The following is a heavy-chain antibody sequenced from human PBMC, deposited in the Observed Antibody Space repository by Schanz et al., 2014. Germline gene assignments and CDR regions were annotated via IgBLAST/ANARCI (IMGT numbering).Heavy chain of an antibody. J-gene: IGHJ5*02. CDR2: ISGGGGTT. V-gene: IGHV3-23*04. D-gene: IGHD3-9*01. CDR1: GFTLNNAW. CDR3: AKAADWPVTRFDP. Sequence: EVQLVESGGGLVQPGGSLRLSCATSGFTLNNAWMNWVRQAPGKGLEWVSAISGGGGTTYYADSVKGRFTISSDSSKNTLYLQMSSLRADDTAVYYCAKAADWPVTRFDPWGQGTLVTVSS.